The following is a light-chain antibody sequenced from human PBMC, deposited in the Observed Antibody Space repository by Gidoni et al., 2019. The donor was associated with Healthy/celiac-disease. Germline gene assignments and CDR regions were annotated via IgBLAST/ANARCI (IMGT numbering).Light chain of an antibody. V-gene: IGKV1-39*01. J-gene: IGKJ4*01. CDR1: QSISSY. CDR3: QQSYSTPLT. CDR2: AAS. Sequence: DIQITQSPSSLSASVGDRVTITCRASQSISSYLTWYTQKPGKSPKLLIYAASSLQSGVPSRFSGSGSGTDFTLTISSMQPEDFATYYCQQSYSTPLTFGGGTKVEIK.